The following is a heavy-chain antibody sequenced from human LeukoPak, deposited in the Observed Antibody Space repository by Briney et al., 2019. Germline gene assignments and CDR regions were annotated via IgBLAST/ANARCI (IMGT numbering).Heavy chain of an antibody. CDR1: GGSISSYY. Sequence: SETLSLTCTVSGGSISSYYWTWIRQPPGKGLEWIGYMFYSGSSNYNPSLRSRVTISVDTSKNQVSLKLSSVTAADTAVYYCARFNRNSSGWIDYWGQGTLVTVSS. CDR3: ARFNRNSSGWIDY. J-gene: IGHJ4*02. CDR2: MFYSGSS. D-gene: IGHD6-19*01. V-gene: IGHV4-59*01.